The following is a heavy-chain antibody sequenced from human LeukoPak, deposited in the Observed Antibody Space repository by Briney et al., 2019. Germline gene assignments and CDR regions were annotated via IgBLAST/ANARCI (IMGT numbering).Heavy chain of an antibody. J-gene: IGHJ4*02. CDR2: INHSGST. CDR3: ARAGFGLAPLRGTPFDY. V-gene: IGHV4-34*01. Sequence: SETLSLACAVYGGSFSGYYWSWIRQSPGKGLDWIGEINHSGSTNYNPSLKSRVTISVDTSKNQFSLKLSSVTAADTAVYYCARAGFGLAPLRGTPFDYWGQGTLVTVSS. CDR1: GGSFSGYY. D-gene: IGHD3-10*01.